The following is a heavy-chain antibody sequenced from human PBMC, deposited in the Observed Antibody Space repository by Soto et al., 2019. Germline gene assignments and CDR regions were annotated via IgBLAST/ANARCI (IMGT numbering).Heavy chain of an antibody. CDR2: IFHSGST. CDR1: GGSISNSNW. CDR3: AHRPIVGAAI. V-gene: IGHV4-4*02. J-gene: IGHJ4*02. D-gene: IGHD1-26*01. Sequence: QVQLQESGPGLVKPSGTLSLTCAVFGGSISNSNWWSWARQPPGKGLVWIGEIFHSGSTNYTSSHMGRVTISVDKAIDQFSLKLTSVTAADSAVYYCAHRPIVGAAIWGQGTLVSVSS.